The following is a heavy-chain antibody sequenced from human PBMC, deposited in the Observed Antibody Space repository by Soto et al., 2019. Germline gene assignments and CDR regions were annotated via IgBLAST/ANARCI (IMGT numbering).Heavy chain of an antibody. CDR3: ARDTPISGNYNWFDP. V-gene: IGHV3-33*01. Sequence: PGGSLRLSCAASGFTFSSYGMHWVRQAPGKGLEWVAVIWYDGSNKYYADSVKGRFTISRDNSKNTLYLQMNSLRAEDTAVYYCARDTPISGNYNWFDPWGQGTLVTVSS. CDR2: IWYDGSNK. CDR1: GFTFSSYG. D-gene: IGHD4-4*01. J-gene: IGHJ5*02.